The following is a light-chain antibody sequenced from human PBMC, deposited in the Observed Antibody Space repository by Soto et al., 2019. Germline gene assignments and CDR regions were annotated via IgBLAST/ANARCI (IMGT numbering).Light chain of an antibody. CDR1: SSDVGGYNY. CDR2: DVT. J-gene: IGLJ3*02. CDR3: SSYTSSTTLV. V-gene: IGLV2-14*03. Sequence: QSVLTQPASVSGSPGQSITISCTGTSSDVGGYNYVSWYQQHPGKVPKLMIYDVTNRPSGVPNRFSGSKSGNTASLTISGLQAEDEADYYCSSYTSSTTLVFGGGTKLTVL.